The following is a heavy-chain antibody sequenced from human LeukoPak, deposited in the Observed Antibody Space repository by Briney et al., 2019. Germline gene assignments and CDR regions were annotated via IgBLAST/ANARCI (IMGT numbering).Heavy chain of an antibody. V-gene: IGHV3-23*01. J-gene: IGHJ6*03. CDR3: ARGITYDYVWGSYRQADYYYYMDV. D-gene: IGHD3-16*02. CDR2: ISGSGGST. Sequence: GGSLRLSCAASGFTFSSYEMNWVRQAPGKGLEWVSAISGSGGSTYYADSVKGRFTISRDNSKNTLYLQMNSLRAEDTAVYYCARGITYDYVWGSYRQADYYYYMDVWGKGTTVTISS. CDR1: GFTFSSYE.